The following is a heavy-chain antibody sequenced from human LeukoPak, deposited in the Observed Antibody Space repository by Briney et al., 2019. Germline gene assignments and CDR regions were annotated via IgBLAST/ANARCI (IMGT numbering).Heavy chain of an antibody. Sequence: PSETLSLTCSVSGGSISAYHWAWIRQPAGKGLERIGRIYTSGSTDYNPSLKSRVTISVDTSKDQFSLKLASLTAADTAVYYCARGGANYMNYGWFDPWGQGTLVTVSS. CDR2: IYTSGST. J-gene: IGHJ5*02. CDR3: ARGGANYMNYGWFDP. V-gene: IGHV4-4*07. CDR1: GGSISAYH. D-gene: IGHD1-7*01.